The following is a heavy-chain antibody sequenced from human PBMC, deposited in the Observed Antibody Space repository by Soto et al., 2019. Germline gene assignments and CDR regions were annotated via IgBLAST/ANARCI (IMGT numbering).Heavy chain of an antibody. J-gene: IGHJ6*02. CDR1: GGSISSSSYY. D-gene: IGHD5-18*01. CDR2: TYYSGST. V-gene: IGHV4-39*01. CDR3: ACIFSGGYGYGFYYYGMDV. Sequence: PSETRSLTCTVSGGSISSSSYYWGWIRQPPGKGLEWIGSTYYSGSTYYNPSLKSRVTISVDTSKNQFSLKLSSVTAADTAVYYCACIFSGGYGYGFYYYGMDVWGQGTTVTVS.